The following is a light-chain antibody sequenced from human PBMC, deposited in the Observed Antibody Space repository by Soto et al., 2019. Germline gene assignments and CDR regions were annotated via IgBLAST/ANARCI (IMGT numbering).Light chain of an antibody. Sequence: QSVLTQPASVSGSPGQSITISCTGTSGDVGGYDFVSWYQHHPGRAPKLLIWDVSNRPSGVSYRFSGSKSGNTASLTISGLQAEDEADYYCTSWTTSTTMIFGGGTQLTVL. J-gene: IGLJ2*01. CDR3: TSWTTSTTMI. CDR1: SGDVGGYDF. CDR2: DVS. V-gene: IGLV2-14*03.